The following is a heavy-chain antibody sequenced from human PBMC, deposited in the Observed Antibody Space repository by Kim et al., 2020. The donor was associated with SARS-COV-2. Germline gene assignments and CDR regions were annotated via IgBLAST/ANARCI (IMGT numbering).Heavy chain of an antibody. CDR3: ARAGIKSYYGMDV. J-gene: IGHJ6*02. CDR1: GFTFANYG. D-gene: IGHD2-21*01. Sequence: ASVKVSCKASGFTFANYGFTWVRQAPGQGLEWMGWINAKEGNTDYAQNLQGRVTMTTDTSTSTAYMELRSLRSDDTAVYYCARAGIKSYYGMDVWGHGTTVTVSS. V-gene: IGHV1-18*01. CDR2: INAKEGNT.